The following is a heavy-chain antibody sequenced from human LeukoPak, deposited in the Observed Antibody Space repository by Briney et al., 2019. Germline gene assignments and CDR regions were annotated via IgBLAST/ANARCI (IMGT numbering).Heavy chain of an antibody. J-gene: IGHJ4*02. V-gene: IGHV3-49*04. CDR2: IRSKAYGGTT. CDR3: TRAGGRLLWFGESHY. CDR1: GFTFGDYA. D-gene: IGHD3-10*01. Sequence: GGSLRLSCTASGFTFGDYAMSWVRQAPGKGLEWVGFIRSKAYGGTTEYAASVKGRFTISRDDSKSIAYLQMNSLKTEDTAVYYCTRAGGRLLWFGESHYWGQGTLVTVSS.